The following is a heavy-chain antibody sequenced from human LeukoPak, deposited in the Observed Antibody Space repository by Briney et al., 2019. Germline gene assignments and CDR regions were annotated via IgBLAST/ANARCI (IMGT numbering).Heavy chain of an antibody. CDR3: ARGYSFDY. V-gene: IGHV1-69*05. Sequence: ASVKVSCKASGGTFSTYAINWVRQAPGQGLEWMGGITPIFGTANYAQKFQGRVTITTDESTSTAYMELSSLRSEDTAVYYCARGYSFDYWGQGTLVTVSS. CDR1: GGTFSTYA. J-gene: IGHJ4*02. D-gene: IGHD5-18*01. CDR2: ITPIFGTA.